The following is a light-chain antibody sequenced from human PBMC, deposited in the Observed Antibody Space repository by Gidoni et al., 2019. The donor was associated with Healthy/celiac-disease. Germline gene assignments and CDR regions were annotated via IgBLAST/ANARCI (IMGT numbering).Light chain of an antibody. V-gene: IGKV1-39*01. CDR3: QQSYSTLT. CDR1: QSISSY. J-gene: IGKJ4*01. Sequence: DIQMTQSPSSLSASVGDRVTITGRASQSISSYLNWYQQKPGKAPKLLIYAASSFQSGVPSRFSGSGSGTDFTLTISSLQPEDFATYYCQQSYSTLTFXGXTKVDIK. CDR2: AAS.